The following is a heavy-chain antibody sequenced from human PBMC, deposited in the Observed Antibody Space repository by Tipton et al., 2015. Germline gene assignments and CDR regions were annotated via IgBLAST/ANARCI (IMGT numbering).Heavy chain of an antibody. V-gene: IGHV4-59*08. Sequence: TLSLTCTVSGGSINSYYWSWIRQPPGKGLEWIGYIFYSGSTNYNPSLKSRLTMSRDTSKNQFSLKLTSVTAADTAVYYCACQDYDSLTRDYQTVDYWGQGTLVTVSS. CDR1: GGSINSYY. J-gene: IGHJ4*02. CDR3: ACQDYDSLTRDYQTVDY. CDR2: IFYSGST. D-gene: IGHD3-9*01.